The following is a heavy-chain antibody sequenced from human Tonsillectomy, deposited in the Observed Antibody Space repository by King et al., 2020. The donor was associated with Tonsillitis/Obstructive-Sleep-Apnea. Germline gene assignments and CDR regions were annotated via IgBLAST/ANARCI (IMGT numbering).Heavy chain of an antibody. Sequence: VQLVQSGAEVKKPGASVKVSCKASGYTFTGYYMHWVRQAPGQGPEWMGWINPNSGGKKYAQKVQGRVTMTRDTYISTAYLQLSRLRSDETAVYYCAREHISYYYESSAYAFDIWGQGTMVTVSS. D-gene: IGHD3-22*01. CDR2: INPNSGGK. CDR1: GYTFTGYY. V-gene: IGHV1-2*02. J-gene: IGHJ3*02. CDR3: AREHISYYYESSAYAFDI.